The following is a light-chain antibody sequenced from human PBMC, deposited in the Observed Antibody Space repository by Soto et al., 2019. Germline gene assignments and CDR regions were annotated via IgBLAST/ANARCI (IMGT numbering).Light chain of an antibody. CDR3: SSYTSSSVV. J-gene: IGLJ2*01. CDR1: SSDIGTYNY. CDR2: EVS. Sequence: QSALTQPASVSGSPGQSITISCTGTSSDIGTYNYVSWYQQYPGKAPKLMIYEVSNRPSGVSNRFSGSTSGNTASLTISGLQAEDEADYYCSSYTSSSVVFGGGTKLTVL. V-gene: IGLV2-14*01.